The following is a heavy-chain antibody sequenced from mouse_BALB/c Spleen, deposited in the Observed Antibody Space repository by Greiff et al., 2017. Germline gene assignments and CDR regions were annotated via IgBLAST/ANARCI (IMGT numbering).Heavy chain of an antibody. CDR1: GFTFSSYG. CDR2: INSNGGST. Sequence: DVMLVESGGGLVQPGGSLKLSCAASGFTFSSYGMSWVRQTPDKRLELVATINSNGGSTYYPDSVKGRFTISRDNAKNTLYLQMSSLKSEDTAMYYCARDLYYDYGAMDYWGQGTSVTVSS. V-gene: IGHV5-6-3*01. CDR3: ARDLYYDYGAMDY. J-gene: IGHJ4*01. D-gene: IGHD2-1*01.